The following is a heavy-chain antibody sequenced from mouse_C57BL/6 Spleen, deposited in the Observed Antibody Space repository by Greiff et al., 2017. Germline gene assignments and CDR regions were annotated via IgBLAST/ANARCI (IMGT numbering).Heavy chain of an antibody. Sequence: QVQLQQPGAELVKPGASVKVSCKASGYTFTSYWMHWVKQRPGQGLEWIGRIHPSDSDTNYNQKFKGKATLTVDKSSSTAYMQLSSLTSEDSAVYYCAIPTYYSNYGNYAMDYWGQGTSVTVSS. V-gene: IGHV1-74*01. CDR1: GYTFTSYW. J-gene: IGHJ4*01. CDR2: IHPSDSDT. CDR3: AIPTYYSNYGNYAMDY. D-gene: IGHD2-5*01.